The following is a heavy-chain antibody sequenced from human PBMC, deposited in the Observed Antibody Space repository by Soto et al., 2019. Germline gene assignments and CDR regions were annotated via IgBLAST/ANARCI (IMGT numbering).Heavy chain of an antibody. CDR1: GFTFTRYS. J-gene: IGHJ4*02. CDR2: ISSTTHYI. V-gene: IGHV3-21*06. CDR3: ARESEDLTSNFDY. Sequence: GGSLRFSCAASGFTFTRYSMNWVRQAPGKGLEWVSSISSTTHYIYYADSMRGRFTISRDNAKNAVYLEMNSLRAEDTAVYYCARESEDLTSNFDYWGQGTLVTVSS.